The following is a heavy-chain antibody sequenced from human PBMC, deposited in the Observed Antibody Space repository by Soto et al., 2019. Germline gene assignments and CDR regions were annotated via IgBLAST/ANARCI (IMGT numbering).Heavy chain of an antibody. CDR2: IYYSGNT. CDR3: GRGEVDRYNWNYGIDY. Sequence: PSETLSLTCTVSGGSISSYYWGWIRQPPGKGLEWIGYIYYSGNTNHNPSLKSRVTISVDTSKNQFSLKLSSVTAADTAVYYCGRGEVDRYNWNYGIDYWGQGTLVTVSS. J-gene: IGHJ4*02. CDR1: GGSISSYY. V-gene: IGHV4-59*01. D-gene: IGHD1-7*01.